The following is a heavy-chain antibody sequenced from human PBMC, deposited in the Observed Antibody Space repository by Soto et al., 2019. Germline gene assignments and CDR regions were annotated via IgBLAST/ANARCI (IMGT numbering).Heavy chain of an antibody. Sequence: QVQLVQSGAEVKKPGSSVKVSCKASGGTFSSYAISWVRQAPGQGLEWMGGIIPISDTANYAQKFQGRVTITADESTSTTYMELSSLRPEDTAVYYCARSQGSSTSLEIYYSYYYGMDVWGQGTTVTVSS. D-gene: IGHD2-2*01. CDR3: ARSQGSSTSLEIYYSYYYGMDV. CDR2: IIPISDTA. CDR1: GGTFSSYA. V-gene: IGHV1-69*01. J-gene: IGHJ6*02.